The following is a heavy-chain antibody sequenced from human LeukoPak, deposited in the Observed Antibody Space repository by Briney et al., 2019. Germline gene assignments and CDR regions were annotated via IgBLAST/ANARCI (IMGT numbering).Heavy chain of an antibody. CDR1: GYTFTSYY. CDR2: INPSGGST. V-gene: IGHV1-46*01. D-gene: IGHD3-10*01. J-gene: IGHJ3*02. CDR3: ARDPITMVRGVTKGAAFDI. Sequence: ASVKVSCKASGYTFTSYYMHWVRQAPGQGLEWMGIINPSGGSTSYAQKFQGRVTMTRDMSTSTVYMELSSLRSEDTAVYYCARDPITMVRGVTKGAAFDIWGQGTMVTVSS.